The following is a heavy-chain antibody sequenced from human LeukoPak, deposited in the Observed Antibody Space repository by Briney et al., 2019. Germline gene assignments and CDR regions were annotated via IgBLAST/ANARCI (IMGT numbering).Heavy chain of an antibody. V-gene: IGHV3-21*01. CDR2: ISSSSSYI. D-gene: IGHD1-7*01. CDR1: GFTFSSYS. J-gene: IGHJ4*02. CDR3: ARAHNWKYGSFDF. Sequence: GGSLRLSCAASGFTFSSYSMNWVRQAPGKGLEWVSCISSSSSYIYYADSVKGRFTISRDNAKNSLYLQMNSLRAEDTAVYYCARAHNWKYGSFDFWGQGTLVTVST.